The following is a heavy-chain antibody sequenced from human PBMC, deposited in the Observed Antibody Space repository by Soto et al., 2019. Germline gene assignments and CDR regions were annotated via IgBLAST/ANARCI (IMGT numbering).Heavy chain of an antibody. V-gene: IGHV3-74*01. J-gene: IGHJ4*02. CDR2: SNSDGSII. CDR1: GFTFTNYW. CDR3: GRDRGGNYYGGFDY. D-gene: IGHD1-26*01. Sequence: EVQLVESGGGLVQPGGALRLSCATSGFTFTNYWMHWVRQVPGKGLQWLSRSNSDGSIIDYADSVKDRFTISRDNAKNTLYLQMDSLRAEDTAVFYCGRDRGGNYYGGFDYWGQGTLVTVSS.